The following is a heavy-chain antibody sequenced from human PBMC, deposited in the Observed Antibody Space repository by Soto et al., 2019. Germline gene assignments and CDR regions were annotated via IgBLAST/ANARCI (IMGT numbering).Heavy chain of an antibody. V-gene: IGHV1-58*01. J-gene: IGHJ4*02. D-gene: IGHD2-8*01. CDR1: GFTFTSSA. Sequence: QMQLEQSGPEVKKPGTSVKVSCKASGFTFTSSAFQWVRQARGQRLAWKGWIAVGSGYTNYAQRFQDRVTLTRDMSTATTYMELSRLTSEDTAIYYCAADATAWQQMVPSDYWGQGTLVTVSS. CDR3: AADATAWQQMVPSDY. CDR2: IAVGSGYT.